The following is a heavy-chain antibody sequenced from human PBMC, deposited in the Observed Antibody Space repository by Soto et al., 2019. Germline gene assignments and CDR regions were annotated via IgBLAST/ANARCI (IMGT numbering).Heavy chain of an antibody. CDR1: GGTFSSYA. CDR3: ARDNVAARPAAGYYYYYGMDV. J-gene: IGHJ6*02. D-gene: IGHD6-6*01. CDR2: IIPIFGTA. V-gene: IGHV1-69*13. Sequence: SVKVSCKASGGTFSSYAISWVRQAPGQGLEWMGGIIPIFGTANYAQKFQGRVTITADESTSTAYMELSSLRSEDTAVYYCARDNVAARPAAGYYYYYGMDVWGQGTTVTVSS.